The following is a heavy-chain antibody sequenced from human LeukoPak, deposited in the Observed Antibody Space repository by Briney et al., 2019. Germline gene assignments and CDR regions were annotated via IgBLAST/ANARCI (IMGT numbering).Heavy chain of an antibody. D-gene: IGHD5-18*01. J-gene: IGHJ4*02. V-gene: IGHV4-59*01. Sequence: SETLSLTCTVSGGSISSYYWSWIRQPPGKGLEWIGYIYYSGSTNYNPSLKSRVTISVDTPKNQFSLKLSSVTAADTAVYYCARDEGRGYSYGYDYWGQGTLVTVSS. CDR1: GGSISSYY. CDR2: IYYSGST. CDR3: ARDEGRGYSYGYDY.